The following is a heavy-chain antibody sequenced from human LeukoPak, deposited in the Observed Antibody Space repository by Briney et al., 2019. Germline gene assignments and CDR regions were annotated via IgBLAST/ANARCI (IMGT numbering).Heavy chain of an antibody. CDR3: ARHSRASAGFDN. V-gene: IGHV4-61*08. J-gene: IGHJ4*02. D-gene: IGHD6-13*01. CDR1: GGSISSGGYY. Sequence: KPSETLSLTCTVSGGSISSGGYYWSWIRQPPGKGLEWIGYIYHSGSTNYTPSLKSRVTISVDTSENQFSLKLTSVTAADTALYYCARHSRASAGFDNWGQGTLVTVSS. CDR2: IYHSGST.